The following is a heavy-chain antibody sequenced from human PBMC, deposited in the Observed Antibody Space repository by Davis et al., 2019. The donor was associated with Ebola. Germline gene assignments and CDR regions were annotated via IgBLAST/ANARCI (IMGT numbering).Heavy chain of an antibody. Sequence: ASVKVSCKASGYTFTSYGISWVRQAPGQGLEWMGWISAYNGNTNYAQKLQGRVTMTTDTSTSTAYMELRSLRSDDTAVYYCARVGHIGAYSNYDLWAPTLNDAFDIWGQGTMVTVSS. J-gene: IGHJ3*02. V-gene: IGHV1-18*01. CDR3: ARVGHIGAYSNYDLWAPTLNDAFDI. CDR1: GYTFTSYG. D-gene: IGHD4-11*01. CDR2: ISAYNGNT.